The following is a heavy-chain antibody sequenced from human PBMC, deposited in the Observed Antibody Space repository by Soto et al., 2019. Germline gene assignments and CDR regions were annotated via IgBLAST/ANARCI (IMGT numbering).Heavy chain of an antibody. CDR2: INRSGSI. V-gene: IGHV4-34*01. CDR3: ARWGLY. J-gene: IGHJ4*02. Sequence: QVQLQQWGAGLLKPSETLSLTCSVYGGSFSGYFGTWVRQPPGKGLEWIGEINRSGSINYNPSLKSRGTISVDTSKNQFSLKLTSVTAADTAVYYCARWGLYWGQGILVTVS. CDR1: GGSFSGYF. D-gene: IGHD3-16*01.